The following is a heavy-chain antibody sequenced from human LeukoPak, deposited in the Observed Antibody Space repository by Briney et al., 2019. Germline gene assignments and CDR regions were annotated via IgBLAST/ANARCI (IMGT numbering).Heavy chain of an antibody. Sequence: GGSLRLSYTASGFTFSSYSMNWVRQAPGKGLEWVSHISRSSTTVYYADSVKGPFTISRDNAKNSLYLQMNSLRAEDTAVYYCARVPTYSDFWSGYTIDYWGQGTLVTVSS. CDR2: ISRSSTTV. V-gene: IGHV3-48*01. J-gene: IGHJ4*02. CDR3: ARVPTYSDFWSGYTIDY. CDR1: GFTFSSYS. D-gene: IGHD3-3*01.